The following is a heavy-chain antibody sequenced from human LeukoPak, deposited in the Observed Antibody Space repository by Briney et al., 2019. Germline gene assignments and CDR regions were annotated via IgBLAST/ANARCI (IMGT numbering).Heavy chain of an antibody. Sequence: ASVKVSCKASGYTFTRYDINWVRQATGQGLEWMGWMNPNSGNTGYAQKFQGRVTMTRNTSISTACMELSSLRSEDTAVYYCARGGTMVRGVRVPYYYYGMDVWGQGTTVTVSS. CDR2: MNPNSGNT. J-gene: IGHJ6*02. CDR1: GYTFTRYD. D-gene: IGHD3-10*01. CDR3: ARGGTMVRGVRVPYYYYGMDV. V-gene: IGHV1-8*01.